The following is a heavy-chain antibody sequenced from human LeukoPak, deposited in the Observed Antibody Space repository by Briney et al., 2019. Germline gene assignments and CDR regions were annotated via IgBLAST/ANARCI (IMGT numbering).Heavy chain of an antibody. CDR1: GGTFSSYA. J-gene: IGHJ4*02. V-gene: IGHV1-69*06. Sequence: SVKVSCKASGGTFSSYAISWVRQAPGQGLEWMGGIIPIFGTANYAQKFQGRVTITADKSTSTAYMELSSLRSDDTAVYYCARGHTMVRGVSDYWVQGTLVTVSS. CDR3: ARGHTMVRGVSDY. CDR2: IIPIFGTA. D-gene: IGHD3-10*01.